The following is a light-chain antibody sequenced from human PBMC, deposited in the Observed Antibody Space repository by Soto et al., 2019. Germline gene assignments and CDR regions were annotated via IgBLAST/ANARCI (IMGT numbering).Light chain of an antibody. J-gene: IGKJ5*01. CDR3: QQYNNWPPIT. CDR1: HGISSH. V-gene: IGKV3-15*01. CDR2: GAS. Sequence: GLTQSPPTLSLSPGERAPLSSRVSHGISSHLAWYQQRPGQPPRLLIYGASSRATGVPARFTGTGSGTEFTLTISSLQSEDFGVYYCQQYNNWPPITFGQGTRLEI.